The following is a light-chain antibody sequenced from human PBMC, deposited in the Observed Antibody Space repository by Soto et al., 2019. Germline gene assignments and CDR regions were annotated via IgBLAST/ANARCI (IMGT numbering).Light chain of an antibody. CDR2: AAA. Sequence: AIRLTQSPSSISASTGYRVTITCRASQGISSFLAWYQQKPGKAPKLLIYAAATLQRGAPSRFSASGSGTDFTLTISRLQSEDFATDFCQQYLSYPYTFGHGTKLEI. V-gene: IGKV1-8*01. CDR3: QQYLSYPYT. CDR1: QGISSF. J-gene: IGKJ2*01.